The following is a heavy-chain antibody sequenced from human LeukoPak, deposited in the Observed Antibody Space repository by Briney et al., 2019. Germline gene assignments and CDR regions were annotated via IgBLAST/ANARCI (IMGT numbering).Heavy chain of an antibody. Sequence: GASVKVSCKVSGYTFTGYYMHWVRQAPGQGLEWMGRINPNSGGTNYAQKFQGRVTMTRDTSISTAYMELSRLRSDDTAVYYCASEGYCSSTSCYWGNYWGQGTLVTVSS. CDR2: INPNSGGT. CDR3: ASEGYCSSTSCYWGNY. D-gene: IGHD2-2*01. J-gene: IGHJ4*02. V-gene: IGHV1-2*06. CDR1: GYTFTGYY.